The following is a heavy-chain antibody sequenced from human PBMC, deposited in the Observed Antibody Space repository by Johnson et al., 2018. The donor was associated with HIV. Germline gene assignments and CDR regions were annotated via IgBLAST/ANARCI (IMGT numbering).Heavy chain of an antibody. V-gene: IGHV3-30*04. CDR1: GFTFSNYA. CDR3: ARDRRHYYDSSGYPDYDAFDI. J-gene: IGHJ3*02. D-gene: IGHD3-22*01. Sequence: QVQLVESGGGVVQPGRSLRLSCAASGFTFSNYAMHWVRQAPGKGLEWVAIISYDGTYYADSVKGRFTISRDNSKNSLYLQVNSLRAEDTALYYCARDRRHYYDSSGYPDYDAFDIWGQG. CDR2: ISYDGT.